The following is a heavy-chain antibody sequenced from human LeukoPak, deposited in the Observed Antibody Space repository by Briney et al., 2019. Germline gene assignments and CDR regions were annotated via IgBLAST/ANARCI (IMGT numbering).Heavy chain of an antibody. Sequence: SETLSLTCTVSGGSISSSSYYWGWIRQPPGKGLEWIGSIYYSGSTYYNPSLKSRVTISVDTSKNQFSLKLSSVTAADTAVDYCARVTGYMIEDYFDYWGQGTLVTVSS. V-gene: IGHV4-39*07. CDR3: ARVTGYMIEDYFDY. J-gene: IGHJ4*02. CDR1: GGSISSSSYY. CDR2: IYYSGST. D-gene: IGHD3-22*01.